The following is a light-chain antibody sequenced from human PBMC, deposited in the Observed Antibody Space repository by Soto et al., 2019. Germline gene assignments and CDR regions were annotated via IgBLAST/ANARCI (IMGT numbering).Light chain of an antibody. V-gene: IGKV3-11*01. Sequence: EIVLTQSPATLSLSPGERATLSCRASQSVSSYSAWYQQKPGQAPRVLIYDASNRATGIPARFSGGGSGTDFTRTISSLEAEDFAVYYCQQRSNWPWTFGQGTKVEIK. CDR3: QQRSNWPWT. CDR1: QSVSSY. CDR2: DAS. J-gene: IGKJ1*01.